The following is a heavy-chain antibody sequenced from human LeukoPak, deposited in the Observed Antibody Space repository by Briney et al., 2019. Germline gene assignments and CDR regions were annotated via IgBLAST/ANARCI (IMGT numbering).Heavy chain of an antibody. D-gene: IGHD6-25*01. CDR2: IYSGGST. CDR3: ASTMYSSAPTFDY. Sequence: GGSLRLSCAASGFTVSSNYMSWVRQAPGKGLEWVSVIYSGGSTYYADSVKGRFTISRDSSINALYLEMNSLRAEDTAVYYCASTMYSSAPTFDYWGQGTLVTVSS. J-gene: IGHJ4*02. V-gene: IGHV3-53*01. CDR1: GFTVSSNY.